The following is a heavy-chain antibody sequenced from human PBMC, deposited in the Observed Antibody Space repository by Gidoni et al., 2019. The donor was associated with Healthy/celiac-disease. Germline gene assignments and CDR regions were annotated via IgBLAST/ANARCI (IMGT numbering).Heavy chain of an antibody. CDR2: INHSGST. J-gene: IGHJ4*01. Sequence: QVQLQQWGAGLFKPSETLSLTCAIYVWSFSGYYWRWIRQPPGKGLEWIGEINHSGSTKSNQSLKSRVNISVDTSKNQFSLKLSSVTAADTAVYYCAGLWFGERDYWGQGTLVTVSS. CDR1: VWSFSGYY. D-gene: IGHD3-10*01. V-gene: IGHV4-34*01. CDR3: AGLWFGERDY.